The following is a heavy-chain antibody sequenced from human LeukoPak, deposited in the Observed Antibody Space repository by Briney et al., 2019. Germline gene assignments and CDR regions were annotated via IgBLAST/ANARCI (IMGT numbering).Heavy chain of an antibody. V-gene: IGHV3-30*02. CDR1: GFTFSNYG. D-gene: IGHD3-9*01. J-gene: IGHJ4*02. CDR3: AKDGPYHYILTGYRRTSAYYFDF. CDR2: IRYDGSNK. Sequence: PGGSLRLSCAASGFTFSNYGMHWVRQAPGKGLEWVAFIRYDGSNKYYSDSVKGRFTISRDSSKNTLYLQVNSLRADDTAVYYCAKDGPYHYILTGYRRTSAYYFDFWGQGTLVTVSS.